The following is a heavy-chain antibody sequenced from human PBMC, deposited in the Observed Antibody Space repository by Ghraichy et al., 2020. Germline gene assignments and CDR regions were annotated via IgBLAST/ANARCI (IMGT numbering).Heavy chain of an antibody. D-gene: IGHD1-1*01. V-gene: IGHV3-9*01. CDR2: ISWNSGSI. J-gene: IGHJ3*02. CDR3: AKALLEPEWRDAFDI. Sequence: GGSLRLSCAASGFTFDDYAMHWVRQAPGKGLEWVSGISWNSGSIGYADSVKGRFTISRDNAKNSLYLQMNSLRAEDTALYYCAKALLEPEWRDAFDIWGQGTMVTVSS. CDR1: GFTFDDYA.